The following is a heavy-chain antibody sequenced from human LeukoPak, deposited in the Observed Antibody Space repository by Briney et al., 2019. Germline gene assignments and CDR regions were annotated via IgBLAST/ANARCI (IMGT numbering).Heavy chain of an antibody. D-gene: IGHD2-15*01. CDR2: IYNAGST. J-gene: IGHJ4*02. CDR1: GGSISSYH. V-gene: IGHV4-4*07. CDR3: ARDRGPYCSGGRCFDY. Sequence: SETLSLIFNVSGGSISSYHWSWIRQPAGKGLEWIGRIYNAGSTNYNPSLKSRVTLSLDTSKNQVSLNLSSVTAADTAVYFCARDRGPYCSGGRCFDYWGPGILVTVSS.